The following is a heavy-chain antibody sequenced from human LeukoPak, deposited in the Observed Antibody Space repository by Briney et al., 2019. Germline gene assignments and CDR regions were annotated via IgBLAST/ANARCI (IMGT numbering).Heavy chain of an antibody. Sequence: SQTLSLTCTVSGGSISSSDYYWSWIRQPPGKGLEWIGFIYYSGSTYYNPSLKSRVTISVDTSKNQFSLKLSSVTAADTSVYYRARDPLGYWRQGTLVTVSS. D-gene: IGHD6-6*01. J-gene: IGHJ4*02. V-gene: IGHV4-30-4*01. CDR2: IYYSGST. CDR1: GGSISSSDYY. CDR3: ARDPLGY.